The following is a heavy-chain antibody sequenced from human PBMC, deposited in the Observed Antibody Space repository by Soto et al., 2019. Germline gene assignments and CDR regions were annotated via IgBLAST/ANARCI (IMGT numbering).Heavy chain of an antibody. CDR1: GLSLNSYA. CDR3: ARDRSIAARPDLLYYYYYGMDV. D-gene: IGHD6-6*01. CDR2: ISYDGSNK. Sequence: GGCLGLACAASGLSLNSYAMHGVRKATGKGLEWVAVISYDGSNKYYADSVKGRFTISRDNSKNTLYLQMNSLRAEDTAVYYCARDRSIAARPDLLYYYYYGMDVWGQGTTVTVSS. V-gene: IGHV3-30-3*01. J-gene: IGHJ6*02.